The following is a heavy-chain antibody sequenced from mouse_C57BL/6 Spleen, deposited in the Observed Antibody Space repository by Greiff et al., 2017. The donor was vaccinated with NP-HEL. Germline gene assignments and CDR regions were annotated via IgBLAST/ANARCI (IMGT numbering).Heavy chain of an antibody. Sequence: EVQLQESGGGLVKPGGSLKLSCAASGFTFSSYAMSWVRQTPEKRLEWVATISDGGSYTYYPDNVKGRFTISRDNAKNNLYLQMSHLKSEDTAMYYCARDGSNYYGSSYWYFDVWGTGTTVTVSS. CDR2: ISDGGSYT. D-gene: IGHD1-1*01. V-gene: IGHV5-4*01. J-gene: IGHJ1*03. CDR3: ARDGSNYYGSSYWYFDV. CDR1: GFTFSSYA.